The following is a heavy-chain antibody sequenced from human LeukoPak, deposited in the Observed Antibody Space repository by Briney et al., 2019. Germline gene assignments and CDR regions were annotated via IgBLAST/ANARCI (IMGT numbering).Heavy chain of an antibody. J-gene: IGHJ6*02. CDR2: IYYRGST. D-gene: IGHD6-19*01. CDR1: GGSISSSSYL. Sequence: PSETLSLTCTVSGGSISSSSYLWGLIRQPPGKGLEWIGSIYYRGSTYYNPSLKSRVTMSVDTSKNQFSLKLSSVTAADTAVYFCARGTNRGSGWFGYYYYGMDVWGQGTTVTVSS. V-gene: IGHV4-39*01. CDR3: ARGTNRGSGWFGYYYYGMDV.